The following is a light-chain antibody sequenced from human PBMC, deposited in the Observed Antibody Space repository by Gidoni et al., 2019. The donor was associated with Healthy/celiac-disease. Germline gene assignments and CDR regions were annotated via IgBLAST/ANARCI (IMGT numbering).Light chain of an antibody. CDR1: SSNIGSNY. V-gene: IGLV1-47*01. Sequence: QSLLTQPPSASGTPGQGVTISCSGSSSNIGSNYVYWYQQLPGTAPKLLIYRNNQRPSGVPDRFSGSKSGTSASLASSGLRSEDEADYYCAAWDDSLSGPVFGGGTKLTVL. CDR2: RNN. J-gene: IGLJ2*01. CDR3: AAWDDSLSGPV.